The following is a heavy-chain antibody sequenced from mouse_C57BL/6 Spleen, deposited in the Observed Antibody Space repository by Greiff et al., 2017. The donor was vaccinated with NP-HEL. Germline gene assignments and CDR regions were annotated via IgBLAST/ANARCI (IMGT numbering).Heavy chain of an antibody. CDR2: ISDGGSYT. J-gene: IGHJ1*03. V-gene: IGHV5-4*01. Sequence: EVQLVESGGGLVKPGGSLKLSCAASGFTFSSYAMSWVRQTPEKRLEWVATISDGGSYTYYPDNVKGRFTISRDNAKNNLYLQMSHLKSEDTAMYYCARDQGGNYPYWYFDVWGTGTTVTVSS. CDR1: GFTFSSYA. D-gene: IGHD2-1*01. CDR3: ARDQGGNYPYWYFDV.